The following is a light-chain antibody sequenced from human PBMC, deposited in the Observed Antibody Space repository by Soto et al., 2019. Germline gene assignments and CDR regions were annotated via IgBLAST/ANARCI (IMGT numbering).Light chain of an antibody. V-gene: IGKV3-15*01. J-gene: IGKJ1*01. Sequence: EIVLTQSPATLSVSPGERATVSCRTSQSVASHFAWYQQKPGQAPRLLVYGALIRAPGSPVRFRGSGSGSEFTLTISSLQSEDGASYCCQQHDKWPDTFGQGTKVDIK. CDR1: QSVASH. CDR3: QQHDKWPDT. CDR2: GAL.